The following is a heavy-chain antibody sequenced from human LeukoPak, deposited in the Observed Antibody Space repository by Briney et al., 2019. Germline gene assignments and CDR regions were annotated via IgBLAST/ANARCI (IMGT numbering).Heavy chain of an antibody. CDR1: GYTFTSYY. CDR2: INPSCGST. V-gene: IGHV1-46*01. Sequence: ASVKVSCKASGYTFTSYYMHWVRQAPGQGLEWMGIINPSCGSTSYEQKFQGRVTMTRNTSTSTVYMELSSLRSEDTAVYYCARDDSSGYRPFYWGQGTLVSVSS. D-gene: IGHD3-22*01. CDR3: ARDDSSGYRPFY. J-gene: IGHJ4*02.